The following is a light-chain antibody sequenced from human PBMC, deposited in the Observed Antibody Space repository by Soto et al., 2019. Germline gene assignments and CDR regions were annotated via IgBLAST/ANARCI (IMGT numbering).Light chain of an antibody. Sequence: QAVVTQPPSASGTPGQRVTISCSGSSSNIGSNYVYWYQQLPGTAPKLLIYSNNQRPSGVPDRFSGSKSGTSASLAITGLRAEDEADYYCQSYDSSLSGSVFGGGTKLTVL. CDR2: SNN. CDR1: SSNIGSNY. J-gene: IGLJ3*02. CDR3: QSYDSSLSGSV. V-gene: IGLV1-47*02.